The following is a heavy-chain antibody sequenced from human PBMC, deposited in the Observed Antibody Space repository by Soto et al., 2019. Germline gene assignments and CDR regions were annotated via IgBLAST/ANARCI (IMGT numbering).Heavy chain of an antibody. CDR1: GYTFTSYY. CDR3: AREANMLRSDLGYYFED. J-gene: IGHJ4*02. Sequence: ASVKVSCKASGYTFTSYYMHWVRQAPGQGLEWMGIINPSGGSTSFPQKFQGRVTMTRDTSTSTVYMELSSLRSEDTAVYYCAREANMLRSDLGYYFEDWGQGTLVTVSS. D-gene: IGHD2-8*01. CDR2: INPSGGST. V-gene: IGHV1-46*01.